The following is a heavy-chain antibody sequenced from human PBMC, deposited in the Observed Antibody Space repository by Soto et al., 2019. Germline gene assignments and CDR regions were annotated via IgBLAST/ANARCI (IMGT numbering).Heavy chain of an antibody. J-gene: IGHJ4*02. V-gene: IGHV1-18*01. CDR3: AREWYYYDCSGYYYPGFDY. CDR2: ISAYNGNT. Sequence: QVQLVQSGAEVKKPGASVKVSCKASGYTFTSYGISWVRQAPGQGLEWMGWISAYNGNTNYAQKLQGRVTMTTDTSTSTAYMELRSLRSDDTAVYYCAREWYYYDCSGYYYPGFDYWGQGTLVTVSS. D-gene: IGHD3-22*01. CDR1: GYTFTSYG.